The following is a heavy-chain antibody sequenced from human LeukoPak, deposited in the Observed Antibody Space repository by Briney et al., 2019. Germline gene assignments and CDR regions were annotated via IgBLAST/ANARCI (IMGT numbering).Heavy chain of an antibody. J-gene: IGHJ4*02. V-gene: IGHV3-30*04. D-gene: IGHD2-2*01. CDR2: ISYDGSNK. Sequence: GGSLRLSCAASGFTFSSYAMHWVRQAPGKGLEWVAVISYDGSNKYYADSVKGRSTISRDNSKNTLYLQMNSLRAEDTAVYYCAREGCSSTSCLDYWGQGTLVTVSS. CDR1: GFTFSSYA. CDR3: AREGCSSTSCLDY.